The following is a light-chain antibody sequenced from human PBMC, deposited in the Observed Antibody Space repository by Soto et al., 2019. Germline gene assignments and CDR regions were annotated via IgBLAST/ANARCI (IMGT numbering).Light chain of an antibody. CDR1: QSISSY. Sequence: DIQMTQSPSSLSASVGDRVTITCRASQSISSYLNWYQQKPGKAPKLLLYGASSLQSGVPSRFSGSGSGTDFTLTISSLQPEDFATYYCQQSYSTPLTFGGGTKVDIK. CDR3: QQSYSTPLT. J-gene: IGKJ4*01. V-gene: IGKV1-39*01. CDR2: GAS.